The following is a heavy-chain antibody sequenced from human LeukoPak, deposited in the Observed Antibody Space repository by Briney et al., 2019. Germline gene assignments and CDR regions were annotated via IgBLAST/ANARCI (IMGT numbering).Heavy chain of an antibody. CDR2: IYYSGST. J-gene: IGHJ2*01. CDR1: GASINSYY. Sequence: SETLSLTCTVSGASINSYYLNWIRQPPGKGLEWIGYIYYSGSTNTNPSLKSRVSISIDTSKSQSSLKLRSVTAADTAVYYCARPLGDGFSHWYFDFWCLGTLVTVSS. V-gene: IGHV4-59*08. D-gene: IGHD2-21*01. CDR3: ARPLGDGFSHWYFDF.